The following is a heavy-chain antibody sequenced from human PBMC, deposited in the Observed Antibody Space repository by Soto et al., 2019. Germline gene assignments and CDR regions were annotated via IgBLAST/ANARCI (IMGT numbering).Heavy chain of an antibody. Sequence: GGSLRLSCAASGFTFSSYAMSWVRQAPGKGLEWVSAISGSGGSTYYADSVKGRLTISRDNSKNTLYLQMNSLRAEDTAVYYCAKDLGYSYGYYFDYWGQGTLVTVSS. CDR2: ISGSGGST. V-gene: IGHV3-23*01. D-gene: IGHD5-18*01. CDR3: AKDLGYSYGYYFDY. J-gene: IGHJ4*02. CDR1: GFTFSSYA.